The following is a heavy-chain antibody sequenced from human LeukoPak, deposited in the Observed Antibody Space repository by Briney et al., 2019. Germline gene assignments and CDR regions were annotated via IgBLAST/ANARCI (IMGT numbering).Heavy chain of an antibody. Sequence: GGSLRLSCAASGFTFSSYAMSWVRQAPGKGLEWVSGISGSGGGTNYADSVKGRFTISRDNSKNTLYLQMNSLRAEDTAVYYCAKNGYYDSSGYYSGEYYFDYWGQGTLVTVSS. CDR1: GFTFSSYA. J-gene: IGHJ4*02. CDR3: AKNGYYDSSGYYSGEYYFDY. V-gene: IGHV3-23*01. CDR2: ISGSGGGT. D-gene: IGHD3-22*01.